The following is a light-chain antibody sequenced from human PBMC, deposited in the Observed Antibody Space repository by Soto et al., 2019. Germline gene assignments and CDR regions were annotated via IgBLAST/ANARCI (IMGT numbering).Light chain of an antibody. CDR1: ESIDNW. CDR3: QQYNSLWT. Sequence: DIQMTQSPSTLSASAGDTVTITCRASESIDNWLAWYQQKPGKAPKLLIYKASSLESGVPSRFSGSGSGTEFTLTISSLQPDDFATYYCQQYNSLWTFGQGTKVDIK. CDR2: KAS. J-gene: IGKJ1*01. V-gene: IGKV1-5*03.